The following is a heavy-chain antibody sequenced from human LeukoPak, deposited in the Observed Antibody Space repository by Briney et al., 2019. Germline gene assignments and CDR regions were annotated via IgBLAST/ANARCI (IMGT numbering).Heavy chain of an antibody. J-gene: IGHJ2*01. V-gene: IGHV3-9*01. CDR3: AKDHGGNYWFFDL. CDR1: GFTFSSYW. D-gene: IGHD4-23*01. Sequence: GGSLRLSCAASGFTFSSYWMHWVRQGPGKGLEWVSGIGGNSGNIGYADSVQGRFTISRDNTKNSLYLQMNSLKPEDTATYYCAKDHGGNYWFFDLWGRGTLVTVSS. CDR2: IGGNSGNI.